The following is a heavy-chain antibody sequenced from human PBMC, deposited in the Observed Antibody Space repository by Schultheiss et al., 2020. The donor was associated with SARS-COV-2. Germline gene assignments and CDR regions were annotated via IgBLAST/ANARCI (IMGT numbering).Heavy chain of an antibody. CDR1: GFSLSTSGMR. CDR2: IDWDDDK. D-gene: IGHD4-11*01. Sequence: SGPTLVKPTQTLTLTCTFSGFSLSTSGMRVSWIRQPPGKALEWLARIDWDDDKFYSTSLKTRLTISKDTSKNQVVLTMTNMDPVDTATYYCARIPTGNDAFYIWGQGTMVTVSS. J-gene: IGHJ3*02. V-gene: IGHV2-70*04. CDR3: ARIPTGNDAFYI.